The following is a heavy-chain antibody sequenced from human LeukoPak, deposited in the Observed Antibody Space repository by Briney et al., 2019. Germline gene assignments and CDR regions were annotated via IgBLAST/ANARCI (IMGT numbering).Heavy chain of an antibody. D-gene: IGHD2-2*01. V-gene: IGHV1-2*02. Sequence: ASVKVSCKASGYTFTGYYMHWVRQAPGQGLEWMGWINPNSGGTNYAQKFQGRVTMTRDTSISTAYMELSRLRSDDTAVYYCARDLYVVPVVLRLSYYFDYWGQGNLVTVSS. CDR3: ARDLYVVPVVLRLSYYFDY. J-gene: IGHJ4*02. CDR1: GYTFTGYY. CDR2: INPNSGGT.